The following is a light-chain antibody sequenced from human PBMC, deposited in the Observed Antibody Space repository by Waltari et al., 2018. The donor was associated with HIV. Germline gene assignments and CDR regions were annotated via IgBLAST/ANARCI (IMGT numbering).Light chain of an antibody. V-gene: IGKV1-5*03. CDR2: KTS. Sequence: DLQMTQSPSTLSASVGDRVTITCRASQSISSWLAWYQQKPGKAPKLLIYKTSSLESGVPARFSGSGSGTEFTLTINNLQPDDFATYYCQQYSSSPYTFGQGTKLEIK. CDR3: QQYSSSPYT. CDR1: QSISSW. J-gene: IGKJ2*01.